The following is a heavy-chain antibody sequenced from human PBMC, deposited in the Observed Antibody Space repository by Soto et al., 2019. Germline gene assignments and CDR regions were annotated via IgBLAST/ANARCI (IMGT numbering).Heavy chain of an antibody. CDR3: ARAGGDCGGDCYGYSAMDA. D-gene: IGHD2-21*02. CDR1: GGSISSGDYY. Sequence: TLCLTCTVSGGSISSGDYYWSWIRQPPGKGLEWIGYIYYSGSTYYNPSLKSRVTISVDTSKNQFSLKLSSVTAADTAVCYCARAGGDCGGDCYGYSAMDAWGQGTTVTVSS. J-gene: IGHJ6*02. CDR2: IYYSGST. V-gene: IGHV4-30-4*01.